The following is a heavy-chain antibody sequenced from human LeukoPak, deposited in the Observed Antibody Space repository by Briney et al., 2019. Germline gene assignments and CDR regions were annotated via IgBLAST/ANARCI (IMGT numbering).Heavy chain of an antibody. CDR1: GFTFTNYA. J-gene: IGHJ4*02. CDR3: AKDQGGRYYDILAGYYPENFFDY. D-gene: IGHD3-9*01. CDR2: ISGTGGSA. Sequence: GGSLRLSCSASGFTFTNYAMAWVRQAPGKGLEWVSTISGTGGSAQYADSVKGRFTFSRDNSKDTLYLQMNGLRAEDTAVYYCAKDQGGRYYDILAGYYPENFFDYWGQGTLDTVSS. V-gene: IGHV3-23*01.